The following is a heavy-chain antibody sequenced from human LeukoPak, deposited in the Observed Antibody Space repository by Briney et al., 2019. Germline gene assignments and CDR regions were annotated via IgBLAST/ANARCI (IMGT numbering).Heavy chain of an antibody. Sequence: SETPSLTCAVYGGSFSGYYWSWIRQPPGKGLEWIGEINHSGSTNYNPSLKSRVTISVDTSKNQFSLKLSSVTAADTAVYYCARHSSSYPKPFDPWGQGTLVTVSS. CDR1: GGSFSGYY. V-gene: IGHV4-34*01. D-gene: IGHD6-6*01. CDR3: ARHSSSYPKPFDP. CDR2: INHSGST. J-gene: IGHJ5*02.